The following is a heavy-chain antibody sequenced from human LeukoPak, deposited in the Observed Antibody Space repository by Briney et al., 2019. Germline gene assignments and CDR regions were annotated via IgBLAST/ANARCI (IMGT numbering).Heavy chain of an antibody. CDR3: ARGQAYYYDSSGYPDY. J-gene: IGHJ4*02. CDR1: GNSFTTYW. Sequence: GESLKISCKDSGNSFTTYWIAWVRQMPGKGLEWMGVIHPGDSDTRYSPSFQGQVTISADKSISTAYLQWSSLKASDTAIYYCARGQAYYYDSSGYPDYWGQGTLVTVSS. D-gene: IGHD3-22*01. CDR2: IHPGDSDT. V-gene: IGHV5-51*01.